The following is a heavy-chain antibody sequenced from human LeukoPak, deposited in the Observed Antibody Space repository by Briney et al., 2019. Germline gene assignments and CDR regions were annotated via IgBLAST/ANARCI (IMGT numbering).Heavy chain of an antibody. V-gene: IGHV4-59*01. CDR2: IYYSGST. CDR3: ARVTGYMVEDYFDY. J-gene: IGHJ4*02. Sequence: SETLSLTCTVSGGSISSYYWSWLRQPPGKGLEWLGYIYYSGSTNYNPSLKSRVTISVDTSKNQFSLKLSSVTAADTAVYYCARVTGYMVEDYFDYRGQGTLVTVSS. D-gene: IGHD5-12*01. CDR1: GGSISSYY.